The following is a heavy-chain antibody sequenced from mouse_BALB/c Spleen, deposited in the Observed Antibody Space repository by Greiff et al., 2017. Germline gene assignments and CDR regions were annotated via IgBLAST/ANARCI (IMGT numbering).Heavy chain of an antibody. CDR3: ARKALYYAMDY. V-gene: IGHV1-7*01. Sequence: VQLQQSGAELAKPGASVKMSCKASGYTFTSYCMHWVKQRPGQGLEWIGYINPSTGYTEYKQKFKDKATLNADKSSSTAYMQLSSLTSEDSAVYYCARKALYYAMDYWGQGTSVTVSS. CDR1: GYTFTSYC. CDR2: INPSTGYT. J-gene: IGHJ4*01.